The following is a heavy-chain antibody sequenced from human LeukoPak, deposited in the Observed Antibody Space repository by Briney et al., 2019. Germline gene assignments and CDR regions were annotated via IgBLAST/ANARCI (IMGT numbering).Heavy chain of an antibody. CDR1: GFTFSSYS. V-gene: IGHV3-7*01. CDR3: ARDSGGDEYSSTEVFDY. CDR2: IKQDGSEK. D-gene: IGHD6-6*01. Sequence: GGSLRLSCAASGFTFSSYSMNWVRQAPGKGLEWVANIKQDGSEKYYVDSVKGRFTISRDNAKNSLYLQMNSLRAEDTAVYYCARDSGGDEYSSTEVFDYWGQGTLVTVSS. J-gene: IGHJ4*02.